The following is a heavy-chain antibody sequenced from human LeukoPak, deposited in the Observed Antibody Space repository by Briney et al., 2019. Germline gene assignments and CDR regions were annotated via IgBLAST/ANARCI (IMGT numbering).Heavy chain of an antibody. D-gene: IGHD2-2*01. Sequence: ASVKVSCKASGYTFTSYGISWVRQAPGQGLEWMGWISAYNGNTNYAQKLQGRVTMTTDTSTSTAYMELRSLRSDDTAVYYCARLREVIVVVPAAPWDYYYYMDVWGKGTTVTVSS. CDR2: ISAYNGNT. V-gene: IGHV1-18*01. J-gene: IGHJ6*03. CDR1: GYTFTSYG. CDR3: ARLREVIVVVPAAPWDYYYYMDV.